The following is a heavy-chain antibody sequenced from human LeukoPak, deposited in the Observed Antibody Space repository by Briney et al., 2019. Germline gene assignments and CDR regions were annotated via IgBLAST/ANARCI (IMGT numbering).Heavy chain of an antibody. Sequence: WGSLRLSCAASGFTFSSYAMSWVRQAPGKGLEWVSAISGSGGSTYYADSVKGRFTISRDNSKNTLYLQMNSLRAEDTAVYYCAKVVVGATTIDYWGQGTLVTVSS. CDR2: ISGSGGST. CDR1: GFTFSSYA. CDR3: AKVVVGATTIDY. D-gene: IGHD1-26*01. J-gene: IGHJ4*02. V-gene: IGHV3-23*01.